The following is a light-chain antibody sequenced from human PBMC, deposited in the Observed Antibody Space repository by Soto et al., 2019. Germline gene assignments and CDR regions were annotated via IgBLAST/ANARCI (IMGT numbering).Light chain of an antibody. V-gene: IGKV3-20*01. Sequence: EIVLTQSPDTLSLSPGERATLSCRASRSINNNYLAWHQQKPGQAPRLLIYAASSRATGIPDRFSGSGSGTDFTLTISRLEPGDFAVYYCQQYGRSPRTFGQGTKVEIK. CDR2: AAS. CDR3: QQYGRSPRT. CDR1: RSINNNY. J-gene: IGKJ1*01.